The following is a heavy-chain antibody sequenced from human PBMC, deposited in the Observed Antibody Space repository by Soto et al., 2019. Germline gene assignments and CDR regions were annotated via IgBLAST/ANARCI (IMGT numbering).Heavy chain of an antibody. CDR3: ARDKAYMLDY. CDR1: GYTFTSNG. D-gene: IGHD4-4*01. CDR2: ISTRSSNT. Sequence: ASVKVSCKAFGYTFTSNGLSWVRQAPGQGLEWLGWISTRSSNTDYAQKVQGRVTMTTDKSTSTAYLELRSLSSDDTAVYYCARDKAYMLDYWGQGTLATASS. V-gene: IGHV1-18*01. J-gene: IGHJ4*02.